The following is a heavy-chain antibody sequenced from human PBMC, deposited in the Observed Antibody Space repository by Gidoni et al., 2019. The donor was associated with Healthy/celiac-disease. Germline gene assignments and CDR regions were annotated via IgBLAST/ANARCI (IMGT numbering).Heavy chain of an antibody. V-gene: IGHV3-74*01. J-gene: IGHJ4*02. CDR3: ARGGLHTYYDFWGGYYPLDY. Sequence: EVQLVESGGGLVQPGGSLRRPCAASGFTFVSYWLHWVRQAPGKGLVWVSRMNTDGSSTRYADSGKGRFTISRDNAKNTLYLQMNSLRAEDTAVYYCARGGLHTYYDFWGGYYPLDYWGQGTLVTVSS. CDR2: MNTDGSST. CDR1: GFTFVSYW. D-gene: IGHD3-3*01.